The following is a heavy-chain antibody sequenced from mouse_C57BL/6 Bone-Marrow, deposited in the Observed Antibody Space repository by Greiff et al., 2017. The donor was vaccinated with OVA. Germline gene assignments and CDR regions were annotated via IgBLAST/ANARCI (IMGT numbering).Heavy chain of an antibody. V-gene: IGHV1-47*01. CDR3: ARGYYSNPGYAMDY. D-gene: IGHD2-5*01. CDR1: GYTFTTYP. J-gene: IGHJ4*01. CDR2: FHPYNDDT. Sequence: QVQLKESGAELVKPGASVKMSCKASGYTFTTYPIEWMQQNHGKSLEWIGNFHPYNDDTKYNEKFKGKATLTVEKSSSTVYLELSRLTSDDSAVYYCARGYYSNPGYAMDYWGQGTSVTVSS.